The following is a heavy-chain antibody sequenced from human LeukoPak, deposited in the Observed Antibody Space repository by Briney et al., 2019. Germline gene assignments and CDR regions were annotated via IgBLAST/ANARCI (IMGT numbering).Heavy chain of an antibody. Sequence: ASVKLSCKASGYTFTSYGISWVRQAPGQGLEWMGWISAYNGNTNYAQKLQGRVTMTTDTSTSTAYMELRSLRSDDTAVYYCARDRPTPIDYYGSGSWNWFDPWGQGTLVTVSS. D-gene: IGHD3-10*01. J-gene: IGHJ5*02. CDR3: ARDRPTPIDYYGSGSWNWFDP. CDR1: GYTFTSYG. CDR2: ISAYNGNT. V-gene: IGHV1-18*01.